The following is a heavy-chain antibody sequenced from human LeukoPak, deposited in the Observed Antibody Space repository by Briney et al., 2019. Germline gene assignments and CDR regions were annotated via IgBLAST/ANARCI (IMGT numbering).Heavy chain of an antibody. CDR3: ARTTVVTPWAFDI. Sequence: PSETLSLTCTVSGDSIIGYYWSWIRQHPGKGLEWIGYIYYSGSTYYNPSLKSRVTISVDTSKNQFSLKLSSVTAADTAVYYCARTTVVTPWAFDIWGQGTMVTVSS. V-gene: IGHV4-31*03. D-gene: IGHD4-23*01. J-gene: IGHJ3*02. CDR1: GDSIIGYY. CDR2: IYYSGST.